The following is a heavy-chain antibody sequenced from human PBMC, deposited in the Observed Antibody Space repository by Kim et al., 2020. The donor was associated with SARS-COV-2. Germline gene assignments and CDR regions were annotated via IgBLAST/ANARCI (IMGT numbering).Heavy chain of an antibody. Sequence: IYAQKFQGRVTMTEDTSTDTAYMELSSLRSEDTAVYYCATLKRGSYPNDYWGQGTLVTVSS. CDR3: ATLKRGSYPNDY. J-gene: IGHJ4*02. V-gene: IGHV1-24*01. D-gene: IGHD1-26*01.